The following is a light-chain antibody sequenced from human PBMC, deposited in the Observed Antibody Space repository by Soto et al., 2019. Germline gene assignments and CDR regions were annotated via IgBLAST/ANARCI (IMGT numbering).Light chain of an antibody. J-gene: IGKJ1*01. Sequence: EIVLTQSPGTLSLSPGERATLSCRASQSISSSYLAWYQQKPGQAPRLLVSGASSRATGIPDRFSGSGSGTDFTLTISRLEPEALAVYFCQQYGSSPWTFGQGTKVEIK. CDR1: QSISSSY. CDR2: GAS. CDR3: QQYGSSPWT. V-gene: IGKV3-20*01.